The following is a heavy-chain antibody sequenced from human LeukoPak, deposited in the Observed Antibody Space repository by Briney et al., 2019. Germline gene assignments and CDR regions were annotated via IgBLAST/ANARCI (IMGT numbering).Heavy chain of an antibody. CDR2: VIPIFCTA. CDR3: ARDGALGYCSGGSCYSGFDY. Sequence: SSVKVSYKASGYTFTSYSLSWVRPAPGQGREWMGGVIPIFCTAHYAQKFQGRVPITADESTSTAYMELSSLRSEATAVYYCARDGALGYCSGGSCYSGFDYWGQGTLVTVSS. V-gene: IGHV1-69*13. J-gene: IGHJ4*02. CDR1: GYTFTSYS. D-gene: IGHD2-15*01.